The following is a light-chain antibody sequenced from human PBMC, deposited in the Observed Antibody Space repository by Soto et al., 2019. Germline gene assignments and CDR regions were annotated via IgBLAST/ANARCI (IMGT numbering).Light chain of an antibody. CDR2: EVS. CDR3: MQSTQLPLT. CDR1: QSLLYRNGKTY. Sequence: DIVMTQTPLFLSATPGQSASISCKTSQSLLYRNGKTYLSWYLQRSGQPPQLLLYEVSNRFSGVPDRFSGSGSGTDFSLKISRVEPEDIGVYYCMQSTQLPLTFGGGTKVEIK. J-gene: IGKJ4*01. V-gene: IGKV2D-29*01.